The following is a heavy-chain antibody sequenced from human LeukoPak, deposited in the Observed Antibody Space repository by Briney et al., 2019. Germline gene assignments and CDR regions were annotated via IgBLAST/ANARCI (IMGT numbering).Heavy chain of an antibody. CDR1: GGSFSGYY. Sequence: PSETLSLTCAVYGGSFSGYYWSWIRQPPGKGLEWIGEINHSGSTNYNPSLKSRVTISVDTSKNQFSLKLSSVTAADTAVYYCVRRQMLIAARRVGPIFDYWGQGTLVTVSS. CDR3: VRRQMLIAARRVGPIFDY. CDR2: INHSGST. D-gene: IGHD3-16*01. V-gene: IGHV4-34*01. J-gene: IGHJ4*02.